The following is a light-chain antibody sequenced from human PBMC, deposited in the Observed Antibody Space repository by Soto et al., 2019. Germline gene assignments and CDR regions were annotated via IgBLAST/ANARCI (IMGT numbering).Light chain of an antibody. CDR2: EVS. CDR1: SSDVGGYNY. V-gene: IGLV2-14*01. CDR3: SSYTSRFTLI. Sequence: QSALTQPASVSGSPGQSITISCTGTSSDVGGYNYVSWYQQHPGKAPKLMIYEVSNRPSGVSNRFSGSKSGNTASLTISGLQAEDEADYYCSSYTSRFTLIFGGGTQLTVL. J-gene: IGLJ2*01.